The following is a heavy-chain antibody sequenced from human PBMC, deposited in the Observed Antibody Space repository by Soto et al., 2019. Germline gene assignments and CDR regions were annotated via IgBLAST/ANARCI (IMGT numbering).Heavy chain of an antibody. CDR2: ISAYNGNT. V-gene: IGHV1-18*01. J-gene: IGHJ4*02. CDR3: ARVRGYCSGGSCYATFDY. Sequence: ASVKVSCTASGYTFTSYGISWVRQAPGQGLEWMGWISAYNGNTNYAQKLQGRVTMTTDTSTSTAYMELRSLRSDDTAVYYCARVRGYCSGGSCYATFDYWGQGTLVTVSS. CDR1: GYTFTSYG. D-gene: IGHD2-15*01.